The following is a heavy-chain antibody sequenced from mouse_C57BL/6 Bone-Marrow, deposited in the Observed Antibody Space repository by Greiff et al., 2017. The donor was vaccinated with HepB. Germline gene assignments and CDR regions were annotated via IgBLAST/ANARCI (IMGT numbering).Heavy chain of an antibody. Sequence: VHVKQSGPELVKPGASVKMSCKASGYTFTDYNMHWVKQSHGKSLEWIGYINPNNGGTSYNQKFKGKATLTVNKSSSTAYMELRSLTSEDSAVYYCASAYYYGSSYWYFDVWGTGTTVTVSS. D-gene: IGHD1-1*01. V-gene: IGHV1-22*01. CDR2: INPNNGGT. CDR1: GYTFTDYN. J-gene: IGHJ1*03. CDR3: ASAYYYGSSYWYFDV.